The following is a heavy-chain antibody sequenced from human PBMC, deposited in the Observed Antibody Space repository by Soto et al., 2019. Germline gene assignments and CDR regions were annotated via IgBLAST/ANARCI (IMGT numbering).Heavy chain of an antibody. Sequence: ASVKVSCKASGYTFTSYYMHWVRQAPGQGLEWMGIINPSGGSTSYAQKFQGRVTMTRDTSTSTVYMELSSLRSEDTAVYHCARAGVLLWFGELPSNNWFDPWGQGTLVTVSS. V-gene: IGHV1-46*01. D-gene: IGHD3-10*01. CDR3: ARAGVLLWFGELPSNNWFDP. CDR1: GYTFTSYY. J-gene: IGHJ5*02. CDR2: INPSGGST.